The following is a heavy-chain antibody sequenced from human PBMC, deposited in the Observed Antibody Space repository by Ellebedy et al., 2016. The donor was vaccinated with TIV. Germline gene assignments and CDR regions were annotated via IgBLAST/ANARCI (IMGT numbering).Heavy chain of an antibody. CDR2: MNPNSGNT. CDR1: GGTFSSYA. D-gene: IGHD6-13*01. J-gene: IGHJ4*02. Sequence: ASVKVSCXASGGTFSSYAISWVRQAPGQGLEWMGWMNPNSGNTGYAQKFQGRVTMTRNTSISTAYMELSSLRSEDTAVYYCARIRGSWYERSNDYWGQGTLVTVSS. CDR3: ARIRGSWYERSNDY. V-gene: IGHV1-8*02.